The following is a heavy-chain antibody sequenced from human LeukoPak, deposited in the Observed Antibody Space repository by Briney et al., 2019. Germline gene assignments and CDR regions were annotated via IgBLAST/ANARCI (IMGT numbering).Heavy chain of an antibody. Sequence: GGSLRLSCAASGFTFSNYNMNWVRQAPGKGLEWVSYISSSGSFIYYADSVKGRFTISRDNARNSLFLQMNSLRAEDTAVYYCARGYGGYWGQGTLVTVSS. D-gene: IGHD3-16*01. J-gene: IGHJ4*02. CDR1: GFTFSNYN. V-gene: IGHV3-21*05. CDR2: ISSSGSFI. CDR3: ARGYGGY.